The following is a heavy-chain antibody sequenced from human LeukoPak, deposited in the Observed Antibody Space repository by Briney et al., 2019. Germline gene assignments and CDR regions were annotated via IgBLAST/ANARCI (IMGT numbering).Heavy chain of an antibody. CDR1: GGSISSYY. CDR3: ARGAGRLYGMDV. Sequence: SETLSLTCTVSGGSISSYYWSWIRQPPGKGLEWIGYIYYSGSTNYNPSLKSRVTISVDTPKNQFSLKLSSVTAADTAVYYCARGAGRLYGMDVWGQGTTVTVSS. J-gene: IGHJ6*02. V-gene: IGHV4-59*08. D-gene: IGHD6-19*01. CDR2: IYYSGST.